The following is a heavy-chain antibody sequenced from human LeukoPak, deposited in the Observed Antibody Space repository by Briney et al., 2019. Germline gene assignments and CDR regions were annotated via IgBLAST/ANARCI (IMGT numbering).Heavy chain of an antibody. J-gene: IGHJ4*02. V-gene: IGHV1-69*04. CDR1: GGTFSSYA. CDR3: ARDRGNYGSGSYYRTPFDY. CDR2: IIPILGIA. D-gene: IGHD3-10*01. Sequence: SVTVSCKASGGTFSSYAISWVRQAPGQGLEWMGRIIPILGIANYAQKFQGRVTITADKSTSTAYMELSSLRSEDTAVYYCARDRGNYGSGSYYRTPFDYWGQGPRLTVSS.